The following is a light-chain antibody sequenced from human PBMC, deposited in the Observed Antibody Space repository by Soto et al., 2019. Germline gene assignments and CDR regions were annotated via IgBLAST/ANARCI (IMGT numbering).Light chain of an antibody. CDR2: GAS. Sequence: EVVMTQSPATLSVSPGESATLSCRASQTVSSNLAWYQHKPGQAPRLLIYGASTRATGIPARFSGSGSGTDFSLTINNLQSEDSAVYFCHQYNNWPPFTSGPGTKVDIK. CDR3: HQYNNWPPFT. J-gene: IGKJ3*01. CDR1: QTVSSN. V-gene: IGKV3-15*01.